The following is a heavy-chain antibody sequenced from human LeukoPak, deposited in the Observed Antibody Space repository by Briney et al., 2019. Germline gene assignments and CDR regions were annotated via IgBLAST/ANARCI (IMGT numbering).Heavy chain of an antibody. CDR1: GFTFSSYW. Sequence: PGGSLRLSCAASGFTFSSYWMDWVRHAPGKGLVWVSGINSDGRMTRYAESVKGRFTISRDNAKNTLYLQMNSLRAEDTSVYYCARVGSTDSPHAFDIWGQGTMVTVSS. V-gene: IGHV3-74*01. CDR3: ARVGSTDSPHAFDI. CDR2: INSDGRMT. J-gene: IGHJ3*02. D-gene: IGHD2-21*02.